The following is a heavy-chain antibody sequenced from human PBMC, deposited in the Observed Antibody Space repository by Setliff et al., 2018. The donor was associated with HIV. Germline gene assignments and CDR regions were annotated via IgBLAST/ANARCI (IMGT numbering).Heavy chain of an antibody. J-gene: IGHJ6*03. CDR1: GGTFNINA. CDR2: IIPLFGTA. CDR3: SKVSEHRTSSGSFYYYMDV. D-gene: IGHD6-6*01. Sequence: GASVKVSCKASGGTFNINAVTWVRQAPGQGLEWVGAIIPLFGTANYAQKSQGRVTITADDSTSTVYMEVRSLRSADTAVYYCSKVSEHRTSSGSFYYYMDVWGEGTRSPSP. V-gene: IGHV1-69*13.